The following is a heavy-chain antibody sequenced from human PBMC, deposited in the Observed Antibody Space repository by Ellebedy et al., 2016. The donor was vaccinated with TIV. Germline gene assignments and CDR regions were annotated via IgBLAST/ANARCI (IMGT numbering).Heavy chain of an antibody. CDR3: AREGDCGGDCSPTHFDY. Sequence: SETLSLTCSVSGGSISSASSYWGWIRQPPGKGLDWIGSIYYSGTTYYNPSLKSRVTISVDTSKNHFSLKLSSVTAADTAVYYCAREGDCGGDCSPTHFDYWGQGTLVTVSS. V-gene: IGHV4-39*07. J-gene: IGHJ4*02. CDR2: IYYSGTT. CDR1: GGSISSASSY. D-gene: IGHD2-21*02.